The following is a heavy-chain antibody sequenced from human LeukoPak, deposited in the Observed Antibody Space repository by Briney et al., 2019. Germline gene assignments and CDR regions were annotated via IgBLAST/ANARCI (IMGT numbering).Heavy chain of an antibody. CDR2: MHPNSGGT. J-gene: IGHJ3*02. Sequence: ASVKVSCKASGYTCTGYYMHWLRQAPGQGLEWMGWMHPNSGGTNYAQKFQGRVTMTRDTSISTAYMDLSSLRSDDTAVYYCARHTTIFGVAIIDIWGQGTMVTVSS. CDR3: ARHTTIFGVAIIDI. V-gene: IGHV1-2*02. D-gene: IGHD3-3*01. CDR1: GYTCTGYY.